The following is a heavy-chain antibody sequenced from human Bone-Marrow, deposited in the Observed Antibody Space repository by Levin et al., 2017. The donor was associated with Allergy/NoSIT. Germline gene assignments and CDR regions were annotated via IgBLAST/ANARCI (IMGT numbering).Heavy chain of an antibody. CDR3: ARGTAIFSFDS. CDR1: GGYIRNFH. D-gene: IGHD3-3*01. Sequence: SQTLSLTCIVSGGYIRNFHWNWIRQPPGKGLEWIGDISDSGRTNYNPSLKSRVTISADMSKNQISLNLNSVTAADTAMYYCARGTAIFSFDSWGQGTLVAVSS. V-gene: IGHV4-59*01. J-gene: IGHJ4*02. CDR2: ISDSGRT.